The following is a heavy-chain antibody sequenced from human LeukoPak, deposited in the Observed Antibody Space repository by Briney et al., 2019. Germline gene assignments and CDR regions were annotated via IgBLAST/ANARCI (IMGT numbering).Heavy chain of an antibody. J-gene: IGHJ4*02. CDR3: ARYDYGDYQFDY. V-gene: IGHV3-74*01. CDR2: INSDGSST. D-gene: IGHD4-17*01. CDR1: GFTFSSYW. Sequence: GGSLRLSCAASGFTFSSYWMRWVRQAPGKGLVRVSRINSDGSSTSYADSVKGRFTISRDNAKNTLYLQMNSLRAEDTAVYYCARYDYGDYQFDYWGQGTLVTVSS.